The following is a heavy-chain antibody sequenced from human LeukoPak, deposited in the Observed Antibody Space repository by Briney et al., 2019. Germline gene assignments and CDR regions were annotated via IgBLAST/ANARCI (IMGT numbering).Heavy chain of an antibody. CDR1: GYTFTGYY. CDR3: ASPSGATGAFDI. D-gene: IGHD3-10*01. J-gene: IGHJ3*02. Sequence: ASVKVSCKASGYTFTGYYMHWVRQAPGQGLEWMGWINPNSGGTDYAQKFQGRVTMTRDTSISTAYMELSRLRSDDTAVYYCASPSGATGAFDIWGQGTMVTVSS. V-gene: IGHV1-2*02. CDR2: INPNSGGT.